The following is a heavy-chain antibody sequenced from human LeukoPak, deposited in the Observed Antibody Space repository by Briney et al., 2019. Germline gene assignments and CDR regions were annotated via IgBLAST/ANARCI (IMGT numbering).Heavy chain of an antibody. CDR3: ARDCGGQAAFEDWYFDL. V-gene: IGHV3-48*03. J-gene: IGHJ2*01. CDR1: GFTFSSYE. Sequence: GGSLRLSCAASGFTFSSYEMNWVRQAPGKGPEWVSYISSSGSTIYYADSVKGRFTISRDNAKNSLYLQMNSLRAEDTAVYYCARDCGGQAAFEDWYFDLWGRGTLVTVSS. CDR2: ISSSGSTI. D-gene: IGHD2-21*01.